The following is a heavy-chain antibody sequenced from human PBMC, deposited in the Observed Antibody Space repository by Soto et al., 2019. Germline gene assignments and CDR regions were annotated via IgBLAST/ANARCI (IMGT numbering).Heavy chain of an antibody. CDR2: IDPSGGGT. J-gene: IGHJ5*02. CDR3: ARDRVDCSGGNCWRSVEDT. CDR1: GYTFTSYY. D-gene: IGHD2-15*01. V-gene: IGHV1-46*01. Sequence: QVQLVQSGAEVKKPGASVKVSCKASGYTFTSYYMHWVRQAPGQGLEWMGIIDPSGGGTSYAQKFQGRLTTTRETSTSTVYMELSSLRSEDTAVYYCARDRVDCSGGNCWRSVEDTWGQGTLVTVSS.